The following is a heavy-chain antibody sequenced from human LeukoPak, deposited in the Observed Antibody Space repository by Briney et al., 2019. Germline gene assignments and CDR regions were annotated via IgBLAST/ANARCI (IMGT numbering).Heavy chain of an antibody. D-gene: IGHD3-16*01. V-gene: IGHV3-7*01. CDR1: GFTFSSYW. Sequence: GGSLRLSCAASGFTFSSYWMSWVRQAPGKGLEGVVNIKQDGSEKYYVDSVKGRFTISRDNSKNTLYLQMNSLRAEDTAVYYCARTGYGYNYFDYWGQGTLVTVSS. CDR3: ARTGYGYNYFDY. CDR2: IKQDGSEK. J-gene: IGHJ4*02.